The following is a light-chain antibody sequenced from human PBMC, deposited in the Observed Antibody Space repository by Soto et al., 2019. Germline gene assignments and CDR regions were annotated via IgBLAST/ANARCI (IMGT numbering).Light chain of an antibody. CDR2: GTS. CDR1: QGVSIW. J-gene: IGKJ2*01. CDR3: QQANSFPFT. Sequence: DIQMTQSPSSVSASVGVRVTITCRASQGVSIWLGWYQQKPGKAPNLLIYGTSSLQSGVPSRFSGGGSGTEFTLTISSLQPEDSATYYCQQANSFPFTFGQGTKLEI. V-gene: IGKV1-12*01.